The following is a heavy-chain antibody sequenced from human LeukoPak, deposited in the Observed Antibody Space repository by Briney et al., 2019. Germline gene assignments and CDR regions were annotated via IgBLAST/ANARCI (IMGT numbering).Heavy chain of an antibody. V-gene: IGHV3-23*01. CDR3: ARGATTTFDY. Sequence: GGSLRLSCAGSGFTFSSYPMSWVRQAPGKGLQWVSAISNGGGSAYYADSVKGRFTISRDNAKNSLYLQMNSLRAEDTAVYYCARGATTTFDYWGQGTLVTVSS. D-gene: IGHD5-24*01. J-gene: IGHJ4*02. CDR2: ISNGGGSA. CDR1: GFTFSSYP.